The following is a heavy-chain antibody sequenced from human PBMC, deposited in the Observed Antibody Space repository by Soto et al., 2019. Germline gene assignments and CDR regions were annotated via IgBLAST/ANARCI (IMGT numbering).Heavy chain of an antibody. J-gene: IGHJ4*02. Sequence: QVQLVQSGAEVKKPGASVKVSCKASGYTFTSYAMHWVRQAPGQRLEWMGWINAGNGNTKYSQKFQGRVTITRDTSAITAYMELSSLRSEDTAVYYCARDSYGSGIYYSHFDYWGQGTLVTVSS. D-gene: IGHD3-10*01. CDR3: ARDSYGSGIYYSHFDY. CDR1: GYTFTSYA. CDR2: INAGNGNT. V-gene: IGHV1-3*01.